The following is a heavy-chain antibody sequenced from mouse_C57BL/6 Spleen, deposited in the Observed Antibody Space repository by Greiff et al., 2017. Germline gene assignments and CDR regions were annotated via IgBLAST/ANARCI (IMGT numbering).Heavy chain of an antibody. V-gene: IGHV14-4*01. CDR2: IDPENGDT. D-gene: IGHD1-1*01. CDR3: TTYHYYGSSYLDY. J-gene: IGHJ2*01. Sequence: EVQLQQSGAELVRPGASVKLSCTASGFNIKDDYMHWVKQRPEQGLEWIGWIDPENGDTEYASKFQGKATITADTSSNTAYLQLSILTSEDTAVYYCTTYHYYGSSYLDYWGQGTTLTVSS. CDR1: GFNIKDDY.